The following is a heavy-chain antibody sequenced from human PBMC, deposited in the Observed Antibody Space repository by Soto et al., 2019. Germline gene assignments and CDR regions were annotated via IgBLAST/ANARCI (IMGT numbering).Heavy chain of an antibody. Sequence: SETLSLTCTVSGGSISSSSYYWGWIRQPPGKGLEWIGSIYYSGSTYYNPSLKSRVTISVDTSKNQFSLKLSSGTAADTAVYYCARRVAAAGIDYWGQGTLVTVSS. CDR1: GGSISSSSYY. V-gene: IGHV4-39*01. CDR2: IYYSGST. J-gene: IGHJ4*02. D-gene: IGHD6-13*01. CDR3: ARRVAAAGIDY.